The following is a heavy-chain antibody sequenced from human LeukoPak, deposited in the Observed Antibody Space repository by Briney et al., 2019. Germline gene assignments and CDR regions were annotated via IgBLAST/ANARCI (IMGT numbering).Heavy chain of an antibody. CDR3: ARHLKGVMTCFDS. CDR1: RGSISNDY. D-gene: IGHD2-21*02. CDR2: IYYNGNT. Sequence: SETLSLTCTVSRGSISNDYWSWIRQPPGKGLEWIGFIYYNGNTKYNPSLESRGSISVDTSKNQFSLNLNSVTAADTALYYCARHLKGVMTCFDSWGQGTLVTVSS. V-gene: IGHV4-59*08. J-gene: IGHJ4*02.